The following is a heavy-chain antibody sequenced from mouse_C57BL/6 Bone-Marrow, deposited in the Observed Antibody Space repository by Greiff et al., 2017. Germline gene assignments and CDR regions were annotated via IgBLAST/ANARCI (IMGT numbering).Heavy chain of an antibody. CDR2: IHPSDSDT. J-gene: IGHJ3*01. CDR3: AIEDYGSSFAY. D-gene: IGHD1-1*01. V-gene: IGHV1-74*01. Sequence: QVHVKQPGAELVKPGASVKVSCKASGYTFTSYWMHWVKQRPGQGLEWIGRIHPSDSDTNYNQKFKGKATLTVDKSSSTAYMQLSSLTSEDSAVYYCAIEDYGSSFAYWGQGTLVTVSA. CDR1: GYTFTSYW.